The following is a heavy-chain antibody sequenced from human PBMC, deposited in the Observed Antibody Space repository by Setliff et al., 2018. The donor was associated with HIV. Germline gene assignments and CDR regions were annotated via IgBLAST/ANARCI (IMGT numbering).Heavy chain of an antibody. J-gene: IGHJ2*01. V-gene: IGHV4-61*02. Sequence: SETLSLTCTFSGDSISSGNYYWSLIRQPAGKGLEWIGRIYSTGSTNYNPSLKSRVTISSDTSKNLFSLKLTTVTAADAAVYYCTRDTGYILSGYRPHWYFDLWGRGTLVTVSS. D-gene: IGHD3-9*01. CDR2: IYSTGST. CDR1: GDSISSGNYY. CDR3: TRDTGYILSGYRPHWYFDL.